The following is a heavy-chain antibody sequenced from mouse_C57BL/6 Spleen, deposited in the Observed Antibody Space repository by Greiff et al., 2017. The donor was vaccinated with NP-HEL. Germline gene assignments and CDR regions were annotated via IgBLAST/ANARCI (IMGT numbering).Heavy chain of an antibody. CDR1: GFTFTDYY. V-gene: IGHV7-3*01. CDR2: IRNKANGYTT. D-gene: IGHD3-3*01. Sequence: EVKLMESGGGLVQPGGSLSLSCAASGFTFTDYYMSWVRQPPGKALEWLGFIRNKANGYTTEYSASVKGRFTISRDNSQSILYLQMNALRAEDSATYYCARYMKGKGMDYWGQGTSVTVSS. CDR3: ARYMKGKGMDY. J-gene: IGHJ4*01.